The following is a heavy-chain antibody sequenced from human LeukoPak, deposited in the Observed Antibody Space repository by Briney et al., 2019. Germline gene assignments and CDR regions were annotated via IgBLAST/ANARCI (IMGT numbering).Heavy chain of an antibody. V-gene: IGHV4-39*07. CDR1: GGSISSSSYY. J-gene: IGHJ4*02. Sequence: TETLSLTCIVPGGSISSSSYYWAWIRQSPGKGLEWIGTFSSGGSAYYNPSLTSRVSISKDTSDNQFSLRLYSVTAADTAVYYCARKQTGTMYDVWGQGTQVTVSS. CDR3: ARKQTGTMYDV. D-gene: IGHD1-7*01. CDR2: FSSGGSA.